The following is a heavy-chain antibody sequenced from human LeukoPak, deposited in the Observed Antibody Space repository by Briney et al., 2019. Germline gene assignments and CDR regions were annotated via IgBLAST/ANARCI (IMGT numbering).Heavy chain of an antibody. CDR2: ISSSGNYI. Sequence: GGSLRLSCAASGFTFSEYNMNWVRQAPGKGLEWVSSISSSGNYIYYAGSLKVRFTISRDNAKNSLYLQMNSLMAEDKSVYCCATTAVAGGGEGYFDYWGQGTLVTVSS. CDR1: GFTFSEYN. J-gene: IGHJ4*02. D-gene: IGHD2-15*01. CDR3: ATTAVAGGGEGYFDY. V-gene: IGHV3-21*01.